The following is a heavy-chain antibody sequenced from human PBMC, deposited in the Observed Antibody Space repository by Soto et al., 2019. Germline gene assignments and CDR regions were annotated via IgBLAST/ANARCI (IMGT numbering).Heavy chain of an antibody. CDR1: GFTFDDYG. CDR2: INWNGGST. Sequence: PGGSLRLSCAASGFTFDDYGMSWVRQAPGKGLEWVSGINWNGGSTGYADSVKGRFTISRDNAKNSLYLQMNSLRAEDTALYHCARDSGVAVAPGAFAIWGQGTMVTVSS. J-gene: IGHJ3*02. D-gene: IGHD6-19*01. CDR3: ARDSGVAVAPGAFAI. V-gene: IGHV3-20*01.